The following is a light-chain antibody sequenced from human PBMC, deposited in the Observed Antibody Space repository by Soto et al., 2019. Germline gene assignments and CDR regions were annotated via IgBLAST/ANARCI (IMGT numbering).Light chain of an antibody. CDR2: EVS. J-gene: IGLJ1*01. CDR1: SSDVGGYNY. Sequence: QSALTRPASVSGSPGQSITISCTGTSSDVGGYNYVSWYQQHPGKAPKFMIYEVSNRPSGVSNRFSGSKSGNTASLTISGLQAEDEADYFCSSDTSSNTLVFGTGTKLTVL. V-gene: IGLV2-14*01. CDR3: SSDTSSNTLV.